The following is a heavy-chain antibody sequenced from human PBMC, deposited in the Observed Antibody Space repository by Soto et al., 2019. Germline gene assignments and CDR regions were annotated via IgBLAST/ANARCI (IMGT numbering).Heavy chain of an antibody. Sequence: QVQLQESGPGLVKPSQTLSLSCTVSGDSISRGGYYWNWIRQHPMKGLEWIGYISHSGSTNYNPSIKSRGTISVDTSKNQLSLKLTNVTAADTAVYYCVRDGAVAYGLGWLGPWGQGSLVTVSS. CDR1: GDSISRGGYY. CDR3: VRDGAVAYGLGWLGP. CDR2: ISHSGST. V-gene: IGHV4-31*03. D-gene: IGHD2-21*01. J-gene: IGHJ5*02.